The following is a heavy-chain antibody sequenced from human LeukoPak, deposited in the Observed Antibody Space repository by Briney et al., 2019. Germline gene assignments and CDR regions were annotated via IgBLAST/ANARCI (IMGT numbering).Heavy chain of an antibody. CDR2: ISSDGSNK. J-gene: IGHJ4*02. CDR3: ARGTYYYDSSGYYVVPFDY. CDR1: GFTFTGYA. Sequence: GRSLRLSCAASGFTFTGYAMLWVRQAPGKGLEWVAVISSDGSNKYYADSVKGRFTISRDNSKNTLYLQMNSLRAEDTAVYYCARGTYYYDSSGYYVVPFDYWGQGTLVTVSS. D-gene: IGHD3-22*01. V-gene: IGHV3-30*04.